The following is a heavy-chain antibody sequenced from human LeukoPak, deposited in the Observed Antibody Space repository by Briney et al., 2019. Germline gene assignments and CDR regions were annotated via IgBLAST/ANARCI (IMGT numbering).Heavy chain of an antibody. Sequence: ASVKVSCKASGYTFTSYGISWVRQAPGQGLEWMGGIIPIFGTANYAQKFQGRVTITADESTSTAYMELSSLRSEDTAVYYCAREGYSSSDNWFDPRGQGTLVTVSS. CDR2: IIPIFGTA. J-gene: IGHJ5*02. V-gene: IGHV1-69*13. CDR1: GYTFTSYG. D-gene: IGHD6-6*01. CDR3: AREGYSSSDNWFDP.